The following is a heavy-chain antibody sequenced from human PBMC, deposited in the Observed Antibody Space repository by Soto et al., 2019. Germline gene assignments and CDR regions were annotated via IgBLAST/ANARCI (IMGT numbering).Heavy chain of an antibody. D-gene: IGHD3-3*01. J-gene: IGHJ5*02. CDR2: IYYSGST. CDR1: GGSISSYY. Sequence: SETLSLTCTVSGGSISSYYWSWIRQPPGKGLEWIGYIYYSGSTNYNPSLKSRVTISVDTSKNQFSLKLSSVTAADTAVYYCARELYDFWSGPQNQHNWFDPWGQGTLVTVSS. CDR3: ARELYDFWSGPQNQHNWFDP. V-gene: IGHV4-59*01.